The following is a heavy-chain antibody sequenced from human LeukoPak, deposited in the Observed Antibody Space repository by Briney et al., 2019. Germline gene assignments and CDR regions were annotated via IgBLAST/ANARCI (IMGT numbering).Heavy chain of an antibody. CDR3: ARIGSGFSYGGGFDP. CDR2: IQHDASNK. Sequence: PGGSLTLSCAASGLTFSGYSMPWLRQAPGKGLEWVTAIQHDASNKYYADSVKGRFTISRDDPKNTLYLQMNSLRSEDTAVYYCARIGSGFSYGGGFDPWGQGALVTVSS. V-gene: IGHV3-30*03. CDR1: GLTFSGYS. J-gene: IGHJ5*02. D-gene: IGHD5-18*01.